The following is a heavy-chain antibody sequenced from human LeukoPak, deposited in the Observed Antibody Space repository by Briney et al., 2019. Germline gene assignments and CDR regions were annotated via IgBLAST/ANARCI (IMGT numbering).Heavy chain of an antibody. Sequence: SETLSLTCTVSGGSISSGGYYWSWIRQPPGKGLEWIGYIYHSGSTYYNPSLKSRVTISVDRSKNQFSLKLSSVTAADTAVYYCARALRVTMIVVVNNWFDPWGQGTLVTVSS. V-gene: IGHV4-30-2*01. J-gene: IGHJ5*02. CDR1: GGSISSGGYY. CDR2: IYHSGST. D-gene: IGHD3-22*01. CDR3: ARALRVTMIVVVNNWFDP.